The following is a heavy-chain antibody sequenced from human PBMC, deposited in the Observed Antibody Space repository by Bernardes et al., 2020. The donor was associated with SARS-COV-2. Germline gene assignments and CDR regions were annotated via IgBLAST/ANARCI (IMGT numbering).Heavy chain of an antibody. Sequence: ASVKAACKASGYTFAGYYMHWVRQAPGQGLEWMGWINPNSGGTNYAQKFQGRVTMTRDTSISTAYMELSRLRSDDTAVYYCARGSCSSTSCYRTEFGYGLYYYYYYYMDVWGKGTTVTVSS. CDR3: ARGSCSSTSCYRTEFGYGLYYYYYYYMDV. CDR1: GYTFAGYY. J-gene: IGHJ6*03. CDR2: INPNSGGT. V-gene: IGHV1-2*02. D-gene: IGHD2-2*01.